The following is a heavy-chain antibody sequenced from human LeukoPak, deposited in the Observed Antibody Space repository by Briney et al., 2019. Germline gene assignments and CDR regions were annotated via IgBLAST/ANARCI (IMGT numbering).Heavy chain of an antibody. CDR1: GYSISSGYY. CDR2: IHTSGST. CDR3: ARGPTMGATYFEN. D-gene: IGHD1-26*01. Sequence: KPSETLSLTCAVSGYSISSGYYWSWIRQPAGMGLEWIGRIHTSGSTLYDPSLKSRVTMSVDASKNQFSLKLSSVTAADTAIYYCARGPTMGATYFENWGQGIRVIVSS. J-gene: IGHJ4*02. V-gene: IGHV4-38-2*01.